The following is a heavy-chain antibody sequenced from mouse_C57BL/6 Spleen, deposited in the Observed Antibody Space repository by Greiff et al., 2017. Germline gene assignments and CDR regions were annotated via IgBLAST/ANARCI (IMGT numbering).Heavy chain of an antibody. CDR2: IDPSDSET. CDR1: GYTFTSYW. Sequence: QVQLKQPGAELVRPGSSVKLSCKASGYTFTSYWMHWVKQRPIQGLEWIGNIDPSDSETHYNQKFKDKATLTVDKSSSTAYMQLSSLTSEDSAVYYCARKGYCGGVMDYWGQGTSVTVSS. CDR3: ARKGYCGGVMDY. J-gene: IGHJ4*01. D-gene: IGHD2-3*01. V-gene: IGHV1-52*01.